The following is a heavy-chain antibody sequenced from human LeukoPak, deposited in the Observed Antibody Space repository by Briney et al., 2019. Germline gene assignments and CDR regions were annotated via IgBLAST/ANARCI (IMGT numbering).Heavy chain of an antibody. CDR2: IYYSGST. Sequence: SETLSLTCTVSGGSISSYYWSWIRQPPGKGLEWIGYIYYSGSTNYNPSLKSRVTISVDTSKNQFSLKLSSVTAANTAVYYCASVDLAPGGSHAFDIWGQGTVVTVSS. CDR1: GGSISSYY. D-gene: IGHD2-8*02. V-gene: IGHV4-59*01. CDR3: ASVDLAPGGSHAFDI. J-gene: IGHJ3*02.